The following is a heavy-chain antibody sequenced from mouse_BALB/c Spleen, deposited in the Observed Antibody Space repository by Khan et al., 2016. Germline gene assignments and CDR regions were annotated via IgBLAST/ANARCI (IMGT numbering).Heavy chain of an antibody. J-gene: IGHJ3*01. CDR2: ISYSGST. Sequence: EVQLQESGPGLVKPSQSLSLTCTVTDYSITSDYAWNWIRQFPGNKLEWMGYISYSGSTSYNPSLKSRISITRDTSKNQFFLQLNSVTTEDTATXYCARSAFYYDYDDGTWFAYWGQGTLVTVSA. CDR3: ARSAFYYDYDDGTWFAY. V-gene: IGHV3-2*02. CDR1: DYSITSDYA. D-gene: IGHD2-4*01.